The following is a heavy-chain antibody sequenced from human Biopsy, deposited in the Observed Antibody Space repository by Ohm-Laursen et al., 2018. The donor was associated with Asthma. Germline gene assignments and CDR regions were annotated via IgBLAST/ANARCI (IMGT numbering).Heavy chain of an antibody. D-gene: IGHD6-19*01. V-gene: IGHV3-53*01. CDR3: ARGDSSGWSHYYFDY. CDR1: GFTVSRDH. J-gene: IGHJ4*02. Sequence: SLRLSCAASGFTVSRDHMFWVRQAPGKGLEWVSVIYSGGTSHTADSVRVRFTISRDYSKNTLYLQMHSLRAEDTAVYYCARGDSSGWSHYYFDYWGQGTLVTVSS. CDR2: IYSGGTS.